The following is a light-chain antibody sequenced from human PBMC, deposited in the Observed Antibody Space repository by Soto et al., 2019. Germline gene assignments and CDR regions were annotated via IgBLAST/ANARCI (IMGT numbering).Light chain of an antibody. J-gene: IGKJ4*01. CDR3: QQYYNAPQFT. CDR1: QNILNSPDKRNY. CDR2: CAA. V-gene: IGKV4-1*01. Sequence: DIVMTQSPDSLVVALGERATINCRSSQNILNSPDKRNYLAWYQPKSGQPPKLLIYCAATREAGVPVRFSGSGSCTDFTLTISSLQAEDGAVYYCQQYYNAPQFTFGGGTKVEIK.